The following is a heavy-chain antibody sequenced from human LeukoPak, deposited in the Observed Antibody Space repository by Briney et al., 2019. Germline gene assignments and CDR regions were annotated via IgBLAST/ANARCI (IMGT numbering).Heavy chain of an antibody. D-gene: IGHD3-16*01. CDR2: INSDGSST. V-gene: IGHV3-74*01. CDR1: GFTFSSYW. J-gene: IGHJ4*02. CDR3: AKGGTNYYFDY. Sequence: TGGSLRLSCAASGFTFSSYWMHWVRQAPGKGLVWVSRINSDGSSTTYADSVKGRFTISRDNAKNTLYLQMNSLRAEDTAVYYCAKGGTNYYFDYWGQGTLVTVPP.